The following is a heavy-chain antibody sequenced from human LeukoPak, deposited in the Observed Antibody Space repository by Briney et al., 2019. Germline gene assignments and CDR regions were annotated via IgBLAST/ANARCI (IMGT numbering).Heavy chain of an antibody. CDR3: ARDNIPDFWSGSFDP. CDR2: ISSSSSTI. D-gene: IGHD3-3*01. J-gene: IGHJ5*02. CDR1: GFTFSSYS. Sequence: PGGSLRLSCAASGFTFSSYSMNWVRQAPGKGLEWVSYISSSSSTIYYADSVKGRLTISRDNAKNSLYLQMNSLRAEDTAVYYCARDNIPDFWSGSFDPWGQGTLVTVSS. V-gene: IGHV3-48*01.